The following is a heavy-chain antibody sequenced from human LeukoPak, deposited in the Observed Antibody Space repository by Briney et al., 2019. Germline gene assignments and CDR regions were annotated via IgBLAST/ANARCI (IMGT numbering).Heavy chain of an antibody. CDR2: ISGSGNST. CDR1: GFTFSNYA. J-gene: IGHJ4*02. Sequence: GGSLRLSCAASGFTFSNYAMSWVRQAPGKGLEWVSAISGSGNSTYYADSVKGRFTISRDNSKNTLYLQMNTLRAEDTAIYYCAKERTHYGSGTYYGFFDSWGRGTLVTVSS. CDR3: AKERTHYGSGTYYGFFDS. V-gene: IGHV3-23*01. D-gene: IGHD3-10*01.